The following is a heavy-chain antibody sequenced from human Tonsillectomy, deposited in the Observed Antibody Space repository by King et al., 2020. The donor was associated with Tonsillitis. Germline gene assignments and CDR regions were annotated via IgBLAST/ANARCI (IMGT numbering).Heavy chain of an antibody. J-gene: IGHJ4*02. CDR1: GYTFTSFD. Sequence: VQLVESGAEVKKPGASVKVSCKASGYTFTSFDINWVRQATGQGLEWMGWMNPNSDNTGFAQKFQGRVTLTRNTSITTAYMELSSLRSEDTAVYYCARGRGGVAGGRFDYWGQGTLVTVPS. V-gene: IGHV1-8*02. D-gene: IGHD6-19*01. CDR3: ARGRGGVAGGRFDY. CDR2: MNPNSDNT.